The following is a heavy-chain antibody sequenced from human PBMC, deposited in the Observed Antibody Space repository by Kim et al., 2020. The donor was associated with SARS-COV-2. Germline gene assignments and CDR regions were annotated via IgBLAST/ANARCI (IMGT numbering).Heavy chain of an antibody. CDR1: GFTFSGSA. D-gene: IGHD2-2*01. V-gene: IGHV3-73*01. J-gene: IGHJ5*02. CDR2: IKRKGNSYAT. CDR3: TNGYCGSTACYPTFDP. Sequence: GGSLRLSCAASGFTFSGSAVHWVRQASGKGLVWVGRIKRKGNSYATAYAASVKGRFTISRDDSKNTAYLQMNSLTTEDTAVYFCTNGYCGSTACYPTFDPWGQGTLGTVS.